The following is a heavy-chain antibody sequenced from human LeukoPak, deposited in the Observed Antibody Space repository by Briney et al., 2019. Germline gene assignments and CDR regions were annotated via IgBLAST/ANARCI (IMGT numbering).Heavy chain of an antibody. CDR1: GGIFSSYA. CDR2: IIPIFGTA. CDR3: AREGVGATFSL. J-gene: IGHJ4*02. Sequence: ASVKVSCKASGGIFSSYAISWVRQAPGPGLEWMGGIIPIFGTANYAQKFQGRVTITADESTSTAYMELSSLRSEDTAVYYCAREGVGATFSLWGQGTLVTVSS. V-gene: IGHV1-69*13. D-gene: IGHD1-26*01.